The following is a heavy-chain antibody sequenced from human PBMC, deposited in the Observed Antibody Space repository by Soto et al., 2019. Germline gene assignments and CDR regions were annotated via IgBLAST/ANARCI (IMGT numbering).Heavy chain of an antibody. CDR2: INAGNGNT. J-gene: IGHJ6*02. CDR1: GYAFTSYA. V-gene: IGHV1-3*01. Sequence: ASVKVSCKASGYAFTSYAMHWVRQAPGQRLEWMGWINAGNGNTKYSQKFQGRVTITRDTSASTAYMELSSLRSEDTAVYYCASGLYSSSSRRGVSVYYYSPYGMDVWGQGSTVTVSS. CDR3: ASGLYSSSSRRGVSVYYYSPYGMDV. D-gene: IGHD6-6*01.